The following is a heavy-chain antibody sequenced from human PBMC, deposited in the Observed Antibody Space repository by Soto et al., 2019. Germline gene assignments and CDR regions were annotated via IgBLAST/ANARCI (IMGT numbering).Heavy chain of an antibody. V-gene: IGHV4-30-4*01. J-gene: IGHJ5*02. Sequence: QVQLQESGPGLVKPSQTLSLTCTVSGGSISSGDYYWSWIRQPPGMGLEWIGYIYYSGSNYYNPSLKSRVTISVDTSKNQFSLKLSSVTAADTAVYYCARYSGYEGLRFDPWGQGTLVTVSS. CDR3: ARYSGYEGLRFDP. CDR2: IYYSGSN. CDR1: GGSISSGDYY. D-gene: IGHD5-12*01.